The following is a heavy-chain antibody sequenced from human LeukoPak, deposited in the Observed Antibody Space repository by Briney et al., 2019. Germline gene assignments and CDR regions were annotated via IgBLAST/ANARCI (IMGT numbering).Heavy chain of an antibody. Sequence: VKVSCKASDHTFTSYGLSWVRQAPGQGLEWMGWISAYNGNTNYAQKFQGRVTITADKSTSTAYMELSSLRSEDTAVYYCARDNALYYYDSSGYYDREDAFDIWGQGTMVTVSS. J-gene: IGHJ3*02. D-gene: IGHD3-22*01. CDR2: ISAYNGNT. CDR3: ARDNALYYYDSSGYYDREDAFDI. CDR1: DHTFTSYG. V-gene: IGHV1-18*01.